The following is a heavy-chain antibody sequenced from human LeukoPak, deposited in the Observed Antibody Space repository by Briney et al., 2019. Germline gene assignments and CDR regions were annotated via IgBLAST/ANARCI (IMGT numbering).Heavy chain of an antibody. CDR1: GFTFSSYA. CDR2: SGSGGST. J-gene: IGHJ5*02. V-gene: IGHV3-23*01. Sequence: GGSLRLSCAASGFTFSSYAMSWVRQAPGKGLEWVSGSGSGGSTYYADSVKGRFTISRDNSKNTLYLQMNSLRAEDTAVYYCAEGRKTTGNDWFDPWGQGTLVTVSS. D-gene: IGHD1-1*01. CDR3: AEGRKTTGNDWFDP.